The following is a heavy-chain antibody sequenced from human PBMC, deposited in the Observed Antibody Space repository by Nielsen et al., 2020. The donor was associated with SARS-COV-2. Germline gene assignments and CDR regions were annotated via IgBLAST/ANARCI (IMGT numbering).Heavy chain of an antibody. V-gene: IGHV4-59*13. CDR2: IYYSGNT. D-gene: IGHD7-27*01. Sequence: SETLSFTCAVSGGSITTYYWHWIRQSPGKGREWIGYIYYSGNTNYNPSLKSRVTISVDTSKNQFSLKLSSVTAADTAVYYCARDDDNWGSLAYWGQGTLVTVSS. CDR1: GGSITTYY. J-gene: IGHJ4*02. CDR3: ARDDDNWGSLAY.